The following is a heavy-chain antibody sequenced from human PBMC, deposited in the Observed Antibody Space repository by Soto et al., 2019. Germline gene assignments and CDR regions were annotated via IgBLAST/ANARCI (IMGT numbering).Heavy chain of an antibody. CDR1: GYTFXSYA. CDR3: ARGPYGDYDEYVRDYFDY. Sequence: GVSVKVSCKAPGYTFXSYAMHWARQAPGQRLEWMGWINAGNGNTKYSQKFQGRVTITADKSTSTVYMELSSLRSEDTAVYYCARGPYGDYDEYVRDYFDYWGQGTLVTVSS. V-gene: IGHV1-3*01. J-gene: IGHJ4*02. D-gene: IGHD4-17*01. CDR2: INAGNGNT.